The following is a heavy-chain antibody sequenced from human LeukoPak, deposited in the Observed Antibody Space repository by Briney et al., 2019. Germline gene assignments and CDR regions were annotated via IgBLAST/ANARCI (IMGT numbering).Heavy chain of an antibody. D-gene: IGHD6-19*01. CDR3: ARVPDSNGWSLFPHRPRETTY. V-gene: IGHV3-30-3*01. J-gene: IGHJ4*02. Sequence: GGSLRLSCAASGFTFSSYAMHWVRQAPGKGLEWVAVISYDGSNKYYADSVKGRFTISRDNSKNTLYLQMNSLRAEDTAVYYCARVPDSNGWSLFPHRPRETTYWGQGTLVTVSS. CDR2: ISYDGSNK. CDR1: GFTFSSYA.